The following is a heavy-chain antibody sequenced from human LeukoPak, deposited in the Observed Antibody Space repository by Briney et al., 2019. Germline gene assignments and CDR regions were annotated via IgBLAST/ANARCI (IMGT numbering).Heavy chain of an antibody. CDR3: ARRLKGSYGNPFDY. CDR1: GYSFTTYA. V-gene: IGHV1-3*01. CDR2: INPDKGDT. J-gene: IGHJ4*02. Sequence: ASVKVSCKASGYSFTTYATHWVRQAPGQRLEWMGWINPDKGDTKYSQNFQGRITVTRDTSASTTYMELSSLVPEDTAVYYRARRLKGSYGNPFDYWGQGTLVTVSS. D-gene: IGHD4-17*01.